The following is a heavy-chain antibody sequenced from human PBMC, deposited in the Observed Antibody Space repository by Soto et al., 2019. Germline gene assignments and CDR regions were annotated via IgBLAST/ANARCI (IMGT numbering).Heavy chain of an antibody. Sequence: PSETLSLTCTVSGGSISSYYWSWIRQPPGKGLEWIGYIYYSGSTNYNPSLKSRVTISVDTSKNQFSLKLSSVTAADTAVYYCARDLAIAAAGTHYYYGMDVWGQGTTVTVSS. V-gene: IGHV4-59*01. D-gene: IGHD6-13*01. J-gene: IGHJ6*02. CDR1: GGSISSYY. CDR3: ARDLAIAAAGTHYYYGMDV. CDR2: IYYSGST.